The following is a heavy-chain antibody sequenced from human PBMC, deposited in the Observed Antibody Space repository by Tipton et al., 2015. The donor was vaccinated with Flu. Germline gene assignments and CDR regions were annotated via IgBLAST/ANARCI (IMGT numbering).Heavy chain of an antibody. V-gene: IGHV3-48*03. Sequence: SLRLSCAVSGFTFSSYEMNWVRQAPGKGLEWVSHISTSGSTKYYADAVKGRFTISRDNAKNSLYLQMNSLRAEDTAVYYCARGFIRLCDYWGQGTLVTVSS. CDR1: GFTFSSYE. CDR2: ISTSGSTK. CDR3: ARGFIRLCDY. J-gene: IGHJ4*02. D-gene: IGHD3-16*01.